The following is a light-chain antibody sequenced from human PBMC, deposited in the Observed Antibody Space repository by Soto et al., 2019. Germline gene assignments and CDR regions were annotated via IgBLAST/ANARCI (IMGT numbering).Light chain of an antibody. CDR2: DVS. CDR1: SSDVGGYNY. Sequence: QSVLTQPASVSGSPGQSITISCTGTSSDVGGYNYVSWYQQHPGKAPKLMIYDVSNRPSGISDRFSGSKSGNTASLTISGLEADDEADYSCSSYTRSSTLVFGGGTKLTVL. V-gene: IGLV2-14*03. CDR3: SSYTRSSTLV. J-gene: IGLJ2*01.